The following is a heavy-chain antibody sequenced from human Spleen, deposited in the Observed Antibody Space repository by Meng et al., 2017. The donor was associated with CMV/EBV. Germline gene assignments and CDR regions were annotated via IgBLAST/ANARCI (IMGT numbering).Heavy chain of an antibody. Sequence: GESLKISCAASGFTFRKYTMNWVRRAPGKGLEWVSSISSSGGAIQYSDSVKGRFTISRDNAKNSVYLLMSSLRAEDTAFYYCARDALSSGGDYWGRGALVTVSS. CDR3: ARDALSSGGDY. CDR1: GFTFRKYT. CDR2: ISSSGGAI. J-gene: IGHJ4*02. V-gene: IGHV3-21*01. D-gene: IGHD6-19*01.